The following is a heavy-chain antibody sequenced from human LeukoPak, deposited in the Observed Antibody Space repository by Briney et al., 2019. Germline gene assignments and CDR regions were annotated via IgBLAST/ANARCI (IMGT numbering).Heavy chain of an antibody. CDR2: IYHSGST. Sequence: PSETLSLTCAVSGYSISSGYYWGWIRQPPGKGREWIGSIYHSGSTYYNPSLKSRVTISVDTSKNQFSLKLSSVTAADTAVYYCARHGSPRIVVVPAAIVDAFDIWGQGTMVTVSS. D-gene: IGHD2-2*02. V-gene: IGHV4-38-2*01. J-gene: IGHJ3*02. CDR3: ARHGSPRIVVVPAAIVDAFDI. CDR1: GYSISSGYY.